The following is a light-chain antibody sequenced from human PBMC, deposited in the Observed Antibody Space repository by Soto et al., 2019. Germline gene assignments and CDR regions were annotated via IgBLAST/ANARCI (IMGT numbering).Light chain of an antibody. V-gene: IGLV1-40*01. CDR1: SSNIGAGYD. J-gene: IGLJ2*01. CDR3: QSYDSSRSGYVV. CDR2: GKS. Sequence: QSVLTQPPSVSGAPGQRVTISCTGSSSNIGAGYDVHWYQQLPGTAPKLLIYGKSNQPSGVPDRFSGSKSGASASLAITGLQAEDEADYYCQSYDSSRSGYVVFGGGTKLTVL.